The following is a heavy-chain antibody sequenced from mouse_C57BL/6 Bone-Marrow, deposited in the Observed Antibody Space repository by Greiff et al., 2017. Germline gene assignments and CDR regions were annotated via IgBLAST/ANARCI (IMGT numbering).Heavy chain of an antibody. J-gene: IGHJ2*01. CDR3: AREEIYYDCYFDY. D-gene: IGHD2-4*01. CDR1: GYTFPDYY. V-gene: IGHV1-26*01. CDR2: INPNTGGT. Sequence: VQLQQSGPELVKPGASVKISCKASGYTFPDYYMNWVKQSHGKSLEWIGAINPNTGGTSYNQKFKGKATLTVDKSSSTAYMELRSLTSEDSAVYYCAREEIYYDCYFDYGGQGTTQPVS.